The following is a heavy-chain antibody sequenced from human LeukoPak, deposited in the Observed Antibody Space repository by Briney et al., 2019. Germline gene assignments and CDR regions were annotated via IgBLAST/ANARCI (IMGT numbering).Heavy chain of an antibody. D-gene: IGHD6-13*01. CDR1: GFTFSDYY. Sequence: PGGSLRLSCAASGFTFSDYYMSWIRQAPGKGLEWVSYISSSGSTIYYADSVKGRFTISRDNAKNSLYLQMNSLRAEDTAVYYCARVRGASSPEYLQHWGQGTLVTVSS. J-gene: IGHJ1*01. CDR2: ISSSGSTI. CDR3: ARVRGASSPEYLQH. V-gene: IGHV3-11*01.